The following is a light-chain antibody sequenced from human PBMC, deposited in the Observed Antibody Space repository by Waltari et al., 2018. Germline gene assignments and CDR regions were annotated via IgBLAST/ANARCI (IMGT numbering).Light chain of an antibody. CDR1: QNINNW. CDR2: EAS. V-gene: IGKV1-5*01. Sequence: DIQMTQSPSTLSASVGDRVTITCRASQNINNWLAWYQQNPGRAPKLLIYEASSLESGVPSRFRGSGSGTLFTLTITSLQPDDVALYYCQQYKTFSRTFGQGTQVEIK. CDR3: QQYKTFSRT. J-gene: IGKJ1*01.